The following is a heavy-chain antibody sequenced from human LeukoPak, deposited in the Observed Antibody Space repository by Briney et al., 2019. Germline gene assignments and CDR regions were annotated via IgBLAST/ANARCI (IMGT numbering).Heavy chain of an antibody. D-gene: IGHD1-26*01. Sequence: SETLSLTCTVSGYSISSGYYWGWSRQPPGKGLEWIGSIYHSGSTYYNPSLKSRVTISVDTSKNQFSLKLSSVTAVDTAVYYCASLRERSYYARGFDYWGQGTLVTVSS. CDR1: GYSISSGYY. CDR2: IYHSGST. J-gene: IGHJ4*02. V-gene: IGHV4-38-2*02. CDR3: ASLRERSYYARGFDY.